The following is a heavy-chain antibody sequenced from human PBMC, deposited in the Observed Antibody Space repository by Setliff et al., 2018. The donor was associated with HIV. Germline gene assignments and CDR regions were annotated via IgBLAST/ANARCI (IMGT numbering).Heavy chain of an antibody. D-gene: IGHD1-26*01. CDR1: GGSISSGSYY. Sequence: SETLSLTCTVSGGSISSGSYYWSWIRQPAGKGLEWIGRIYTNGNTNYNPSLNSRVTILVDTSKNQFSLELSSVTAADTAVYYCARTTYSGSYFNDSWGQGTLVTVSS. CDR3: ARTTYSGSYFNDS. J-gene: IGHJ5*01. V-gene: IGHV4-61*02. CDR2: IYTNGNT.